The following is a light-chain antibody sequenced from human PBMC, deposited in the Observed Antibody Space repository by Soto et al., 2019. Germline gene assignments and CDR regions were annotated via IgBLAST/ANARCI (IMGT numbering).Light chain of an antibody. CDR2: EGS. CDR1: SSDVGSYNL. CDR3: CSYAGSSTYV. Sequence: QSALSQPASVSGSPGQSITISCTGTSSDVGSYNLVSWYQQHPGKAPKLMIYEGSKRPSGVSNRFSGSKSGNTASLTISGRQAEDEAEYYGCSYAGSSTYVFGTGTKLTVL. V-gene: IGLV2-23*01. J-gene: IGLJ1*01.